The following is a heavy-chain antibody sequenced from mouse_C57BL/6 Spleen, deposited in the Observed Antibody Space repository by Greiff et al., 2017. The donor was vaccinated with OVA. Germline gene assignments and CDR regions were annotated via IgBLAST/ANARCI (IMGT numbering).Heavy chain of an antibody. CDR1: GYTFTSYW. CDR2: IDPADSET. Sequence: QVQLQQPGAELVRPGSSVKLSCKASGYTFTSYWMHWVKQRPIQGLEWIGNIDPADSETHYNQKFKDKATLTVDKSSSTAYLQLSSLTSADAAVYYCAREGGYFDVWGTGTTVTVSS. D-gene: IGHD3-3*01. V-gene: IGHV1-52*01. J-gene: IGHJ1*03. CDR3: AREGGYFDV.